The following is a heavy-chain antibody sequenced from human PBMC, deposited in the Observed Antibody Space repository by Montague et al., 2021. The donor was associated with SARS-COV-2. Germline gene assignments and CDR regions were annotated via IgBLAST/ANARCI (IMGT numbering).Heavy chain of an antibody. CDR1: GDSTSCPNCY. D-gene: IGHD4-17*01. CDR2: IYNSGTT. CDR3: ARHRNYGDHSLDNWFHP. J-gene: IGHJ5*02. Sequence: SETLPLTCTVSGDSTSCPNCYWGWIRQPPGKGLDWIGTIYNSGTTXYNPSLKSRLTISIDTSKNQFSLKLSSVTAADTAVYYCARHRNYGDHSLDNWFHPWGQGTLVNVSS. V-gene: IGHV4-39*01.